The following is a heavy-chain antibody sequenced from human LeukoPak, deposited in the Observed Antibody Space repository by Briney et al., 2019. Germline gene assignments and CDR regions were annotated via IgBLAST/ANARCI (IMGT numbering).Heavy chain of an antibody. J-gene: IGHJ3*02. CDR1: GYTFTSYG. CDR2: ISAYNGNT. D-gene: IGHD2-8*01. Sequence: ASVKVSCKASGYTFTSYGISWVRQAPGQGLEWMGWISAYNGNTNYARKLQGRVTMTTDTSTSTAYMELRSPRSDDTAVYYCARGLYCTNGVCYIVAFDIWGQGTMVTVSS. V-gene: IGHV1-18*01. CDR3: ARGLYCTNGVCYIVAFDI.